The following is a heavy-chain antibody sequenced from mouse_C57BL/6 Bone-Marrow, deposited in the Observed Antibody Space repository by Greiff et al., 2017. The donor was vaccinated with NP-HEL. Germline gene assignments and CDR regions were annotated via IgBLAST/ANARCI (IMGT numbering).Heavy chain of an antibody. Sequence: QVQLKESGAELARPGASVKLSCKASGYTFTSYGISWVKQRTGQGLEWIGEIYPRSGNTYYNEKFKGKATLTADKSSSTAYMELRSLTSEDSAVYFCARRGQLRLRNFDVWGTGTTVTVSS. D-gene: IGHD3-2*02. J-gene: IGHJ1*03. V-gene: IGHV1-81*01. CDR1: GYTFTSYG. CDR3: ARRGQLRLRNFDV. CDR2: IYPRSGNT.